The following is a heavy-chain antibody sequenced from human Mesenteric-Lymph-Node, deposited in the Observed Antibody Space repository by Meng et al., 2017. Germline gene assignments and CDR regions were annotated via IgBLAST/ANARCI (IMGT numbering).Heavy chain of an antibody. CDR3: ARNWIHFDS. V-gene: IGHV3-30*01. CDR1: EFTFNDYS. D-gene: IGHD5-18*01. CDR2: ISYDGSNT. Sequence: GESLKISCAASEFTFNDYSMHWVRQPPGKGLEWVAVISYDGSNTYYADSVKGRFTISRDNSKNTLYLQMNSLTVEDTAVYFCARNWIHFDSWGQGTLVTVSS. J-gene: IGHJ4*02.